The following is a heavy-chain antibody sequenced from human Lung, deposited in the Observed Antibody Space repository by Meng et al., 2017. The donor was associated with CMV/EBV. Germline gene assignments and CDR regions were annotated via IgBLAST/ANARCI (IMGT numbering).Heavy chain of an antibody. CDR1: GFTFSSYT. J-gene: IGHJ4*02. Sequence: GESLKISCAASGFTFSSYTMNWVRQAPGKRLEWVSSISSSNSYIYYLDSVKGRFTISRDNARKSLYLQMNTLRADDTARYYCARDSEEHCSGGSCTRFDLWGQGTLVTVSS. V-gene: IGHV3-21*01. CDR3: ARDSEEHCSGGSCTRFDL. CDR2: ISSSNSYI. D-gene: IGHD2-15*01.